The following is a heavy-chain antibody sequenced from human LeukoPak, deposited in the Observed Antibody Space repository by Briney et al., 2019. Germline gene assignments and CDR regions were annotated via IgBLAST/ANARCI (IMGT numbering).Heavy chain of an antibody. Sequence: GESLKISCQGSGYRFSSYWIAWVRQMPAKGLEWMGIIYPGDSDTRYSPSFQGQVTISADKSISTAYLQWSSLKASDTAMYYCAKRGYSYGYAFDIWGQGTMVTVSS. CDR1: GYRFSSYW. J-gene: IGHJ3*02. CDR3: AKRGYSYGYAFDI. CDR2: IYPGDSDT. D-gene: IGHD5-18*01. V-gene: IGHV5-51*01.